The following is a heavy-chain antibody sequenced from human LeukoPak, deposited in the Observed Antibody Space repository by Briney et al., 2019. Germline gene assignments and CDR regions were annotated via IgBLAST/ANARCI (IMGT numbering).Heavy chain of an antibody. J-gene: IGHJ4*02. CDR2: ISGSGGST. CDR1: GFTFSSYA. CDR3: AKQGPRLGYCSSTSCYFDY. Sequence: PGGSLRLSCAASGFTFSSYAMSWVRQAPGKGLEWGSAISGSGGSTYYADSVKGRFTISRDNSKNTLYLQMNSLRAEDTAVYYCAKQGPRLGYCSSTSCYFDYWGQGTLVTVSS. D-gene: IGHD2-2*01. V-gene: IGHV3-23*01.